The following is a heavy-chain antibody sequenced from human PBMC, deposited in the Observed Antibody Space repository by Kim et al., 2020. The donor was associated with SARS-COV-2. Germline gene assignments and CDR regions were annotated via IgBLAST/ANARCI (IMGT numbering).Heavy chain of an antibody. CDR3: AREGGIVVVIAQVGYYGMEV. CDR2: IIPIFGTA. Sequence: SVKVSCKASGGTFSSYAISWVRQAPGQGLEWMGGIIPIFGTANYAQKFQGRVTITADESTSTAYMELSSLRSEDTAVYYCAREGGIVVVIAQVGYYGMEVWGQGTTVTVSS. D-gene: IGHD2-21*01. CDR1: GGTFSSYA. J-gene: IGHJ6*02. V-gene: IGHV1-69*13.